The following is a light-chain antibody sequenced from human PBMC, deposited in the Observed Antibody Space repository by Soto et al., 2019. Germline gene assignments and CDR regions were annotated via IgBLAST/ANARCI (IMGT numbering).Light chain of an antibody. J-gene: IGLJ2*01. CDR3: QVWDSSTAWV. CDR1: KLGYQY. CDR2: QDT. V-gene: IGLV3-1*01. Sequence: SYELTQPPSVSVSPGQTAPITCSGAKLGYQYACWYQQKPGQSPVLVIYQDTKRPSGIPERFSGSNSGNTATLTISGTQAMDEADYYCQVWDSSTAWVFGGGTKVTVL.